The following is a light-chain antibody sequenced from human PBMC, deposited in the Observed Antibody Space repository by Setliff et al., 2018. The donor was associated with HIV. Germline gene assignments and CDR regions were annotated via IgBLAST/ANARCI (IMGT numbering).Light chain of an antibody. Sequence: QSVLTQPASVSGSPGQSITISCTGTSSDVGGYNYVSWYQQHPGKVPKLILYDVTNRPSGISNRFSGSKSGNTASLTISGLQAEDEADYYCGAYTSSSTQIFGTGTKVTVL. CDR3: GAYTSSSTQI. CDR1: SSDVGGYNY. CDR2: DVT. J-gene: IGLJ1*01. V-gene: IGLV2-14*03.